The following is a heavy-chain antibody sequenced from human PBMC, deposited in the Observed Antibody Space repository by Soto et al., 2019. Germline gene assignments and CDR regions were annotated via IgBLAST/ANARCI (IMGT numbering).Heavy chain of an antibody. Sequence: QLQLQESGSGLVKPSQTLSLTCAVSGGSINIGGYSWSWIRQPPGKSLEWIGDMYHSGNTYYNPSLKSRFTISIDRSKNHCSLKLSSVTAADTAVYYCAREACSPGGYFDSWGQGTLVTVSS. D-gene: IGHD2-15*01. CDR2: MYHSGNT. CDR1: GGSINIGGYS. J-gene: IGHJ4*02. CDR3: AREACSPGGYFDS. V-gene: IGHV4-30-2*01.